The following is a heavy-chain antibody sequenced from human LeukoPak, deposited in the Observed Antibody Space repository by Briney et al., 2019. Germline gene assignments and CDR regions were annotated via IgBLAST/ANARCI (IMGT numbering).Heavy chain of an antibody. Sequence: PGGSLRLSSAASRFTFRRYAMSRVRDAPGKGLEWVSALSGSGGSTYYADSLNGRFTISRDNSKNTLYMQINSLRAEDTAVYYCAKDKLVVSYSSGPRLGWFDPWGQGTLVTVSS. CDR2: LSGSGGST. CDR1: RFTFRRYA. J-gene: IGHJ5*02. D-gene: IGHD6-19*01. V-gene: IGHV3-23*01. CDR3: AKDKLVVSYSSGPRLGWFDP.